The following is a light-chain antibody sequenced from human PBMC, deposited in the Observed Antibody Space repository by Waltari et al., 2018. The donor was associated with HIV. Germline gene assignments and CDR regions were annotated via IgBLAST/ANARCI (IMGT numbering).Light chain of an antibody. V-gene: IGKV3-15*01. CDR1: QSVSSN. Sequence: DIVMTQSPATLSVSAGERATLSCRASQSVSSNLAWYQQKPGQAPRLLIYGASTRATGIPARFSGSGSGTEFTLTISSLQSEDFAVYYCQHYNNWPLLTFGGGTKVEIK. J-gene: IGKJ4*01. CDR3: QHYNNWPLLT. CDR2: GAS.